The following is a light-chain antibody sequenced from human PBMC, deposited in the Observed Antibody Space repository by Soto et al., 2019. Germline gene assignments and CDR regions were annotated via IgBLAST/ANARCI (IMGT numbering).Light chain of an antibody. CDR3: QQYNSYSWT. Sequence: DIQMTQSPSTLSASVGDRVTITCRASQSISSWLAWYQQKPGEAPNLLIYRASSLQSGVPSRFSGSGSETEFTLTISSLQPDDFATYYCQQYNSYSWTVGQGTKVDIK. CDR2: RAS. CDR1: QSISSW. J-gene: IGKJ1*01. V-gene: IGKV1-5*03.